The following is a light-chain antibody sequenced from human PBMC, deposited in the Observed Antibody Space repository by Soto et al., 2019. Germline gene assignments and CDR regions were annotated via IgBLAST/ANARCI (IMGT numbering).Light chain of an antibody. CDR1: HSNIGSNR. CDR3: QSYDSSLSGYV. V-gene: IGLV1-44*01. J-gene: IGLJ1*01. CDR2: AND. Sequence: QSALTQPPSVSGTPGQRVTISCSGSHSNIGSNRVKWYRQFPGMAPSSLIYANDQRPSGVPDRFSGSKSGTSASLAISGLQAEDEADYYCQSYDSSLSGYVFGTGTKVTVL.